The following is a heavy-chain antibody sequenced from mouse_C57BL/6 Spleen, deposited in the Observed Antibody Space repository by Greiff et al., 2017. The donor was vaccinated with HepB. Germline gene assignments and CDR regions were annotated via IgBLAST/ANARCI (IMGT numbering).Heavy chain of an antibody. CDR2: ISYSGST. Sequence: EVKLEESGPGMVKPSQSLSLTCTVTGYSITSGYDWHWIRHFPGNKLEWMGYISYSGSTNYNPSLKSRISITPDTSKNHFFLKLNSVTIEDTATYYCARGDYYGSRSWFAYWGQGTLVTVSA. CDR1: GYSITSGYD. CDR3: ARGDYYGSRSWFAY. V-gene: IGHV3-1*01. J-gene: IGHJ3*01. D-gene: IGHD1-1*01.